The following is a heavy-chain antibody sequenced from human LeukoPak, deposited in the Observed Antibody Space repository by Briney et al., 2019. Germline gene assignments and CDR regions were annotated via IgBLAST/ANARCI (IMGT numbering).Heavy chain of an antibody. CDR1: GGSFSGYY. D-gene: IGHD3-3*01. V-gene: IGHV4-59*10. Sequence: ASETLSLTCAVYGGSFSGYYWSWIRQPAGKGLEWIGRIYASGSTNYIPSLRSRVTISVDTSKNLFSLKLSSVTAADTAVYYCARGGGYYDFGGSLRIDHWGQGTLVTVSS. J-gene: IGHJ4*02. CDR2: IYASGST. CDR3: ARGGGYYDFGGSLRIDH.